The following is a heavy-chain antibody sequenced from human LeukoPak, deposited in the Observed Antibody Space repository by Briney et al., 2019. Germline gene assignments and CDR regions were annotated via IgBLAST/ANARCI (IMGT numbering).Heavy chain of an antibody. CDR1: GGSISSYY. V-gene: IGHV4-4*07. D-gene: IGHD6-19*01. CDR2: IYTSGST. CDR3: ARHQIEQWLAASFDY. Sequence: SETLSLTCTVSGGSISSYYWSWIRQPAGKGLEWIGRIYTSGSTNYNPPLKSRVTMSVDTSKNQFSLKLSSVTAADTAVYYCARHQIEQWLAASFDYWGQGTLVTVSS. J-gene: IGHJ4*02.